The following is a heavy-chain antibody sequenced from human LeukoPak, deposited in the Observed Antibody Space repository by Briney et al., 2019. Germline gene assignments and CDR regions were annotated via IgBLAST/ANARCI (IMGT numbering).Heavy chain of an antibody. CDR3: ASPWDYGGYGMDV. V-gene: IGHV4-39*01. CDR2: IYYSGST. CDR1: GGSISSSYW. J-gene: IGHJ6*02. Sequence: PSETLSLTCAVSGGSISSSYWWSWVRQPPGKGLEWIGSIYYSGSTFYNPSLKSRVTISVDTSKNQFSLKLSSVTAADTAVYYCASPWDYGGYGMDVWGQGTTVTVSS. D-gene: IGHD4-23*01.